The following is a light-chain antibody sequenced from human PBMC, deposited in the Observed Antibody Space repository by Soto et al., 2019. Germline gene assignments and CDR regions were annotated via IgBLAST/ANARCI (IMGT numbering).Light chain of an antibody. CDR3: QQTYDTLFS. CDR1: QTISRY. CDR2: ATF. V-gene: IGKV1-39*01. Sequence: DISLTQSPSSLSASVGDSVTITCRASQTISRYLNWYQQRPGKAPSLLIYATFNLQTGVPSRFSCSGSGTDFTLSITGLQPEDFATYYCQQTYDTLFSFGPGTTLDLK. J-gene: IGKJ3*01.